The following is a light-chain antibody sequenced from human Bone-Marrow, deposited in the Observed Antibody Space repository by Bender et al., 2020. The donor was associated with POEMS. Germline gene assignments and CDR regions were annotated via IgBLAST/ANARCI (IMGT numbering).Light chain of an antibody. V-gene: IGLV2-14*01. CDR2: DGA. CDR1: SSDVGGYIY. CDR3: CAHTGTTTPPVM. J-gene: IGLJ3*02. Sequence: QSALTQPASVSGSPGQSITISCTGTSSDVGGYIYVSWYQQHPGKAPKLMIYDGAKRPSGVSNRFSGSKSGNTASLNISDLQTEDEADYYCCAHTGTTTPPVMFGGGTKLTVL.